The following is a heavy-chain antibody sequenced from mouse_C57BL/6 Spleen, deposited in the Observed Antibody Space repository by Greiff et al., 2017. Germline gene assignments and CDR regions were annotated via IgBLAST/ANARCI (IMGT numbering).Heavy chain of an antibody. CDR1: GYTFTSYW. V-gene: IGHV1-69*01. D-gene: IGHD2-12*01. Sequence: QVQLQQPGAELVMPGASVKLSCKASGYTFTSYWMHWVKQRPGQGLEWIGEINPSDSYTNYNQKFKGKSTLTVDKSSSTAYMTLSSLASEDSAVYYFARRYSDYFDYWGQGTTLTVSS. CDR2: INPSDSYT. J-gene: IGHJ2*01. CDR3: ARRYSDYFDY.